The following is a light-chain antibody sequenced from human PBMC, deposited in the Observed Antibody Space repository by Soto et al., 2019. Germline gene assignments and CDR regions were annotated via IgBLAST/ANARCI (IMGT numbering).Light chain of an antibody. V-gene: IGKV3-11*01. Sequence: EIVLTQSPATLSLSPGERATLSCRASQSVSSYLAWYQQKPGQAPSLLIYDASNRATGIPARFSGIGSGTEFTLTISSLEPEDFAVYDCQQRSNWLTFGGGTKVDIK. CDR2: DAS. CDR1: QSVSSY. CDR3: QQRSNWLT. J-gene: IGKJ4*01.